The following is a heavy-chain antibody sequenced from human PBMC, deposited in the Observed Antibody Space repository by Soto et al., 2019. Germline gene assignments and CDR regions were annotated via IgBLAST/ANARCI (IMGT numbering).Heavy chain of an antibody. CDR3: ARAPAPLYSRSWYYFDY. CDR1: ACSISSGGYS. D-gene: IGHD6-13*01. V-gene: IGHV4-61*08. J-gene: IGHJ4*02. CDR2: IYYRGST. Sequence: SETLSLTCAVSACSISSGGYSWSWIRQPPGKGKKRNGYIYYRGSTNYNTSLKSRVTISVDTSKNQFSLKLSSVTAADTAVYYCARAPAPLYSRSWYYFDYLGQGTLVIVSS.